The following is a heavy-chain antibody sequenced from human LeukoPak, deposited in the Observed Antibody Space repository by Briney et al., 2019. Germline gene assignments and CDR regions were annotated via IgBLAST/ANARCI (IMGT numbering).Heavy chain of an antibody. V-gene: IGHV1-18*04. J-gene: IGHJ6*02. Sequence: APVKVSCKASGYTFTGYYMHWVRQAPGQGLEWMGWISAYNGNTNYAQKLQGRVTMTTDTSTSTAYMELRSLRSDDTAVYYCARYPKRDYYYYYGMDVWGQGTTVTVSS. D-gene: IGHD1-26*01. CDR1: GYTFTGYY. CDR3: ARYPKRDYYYYYGMDV. CDR2: ISAYNGNT.